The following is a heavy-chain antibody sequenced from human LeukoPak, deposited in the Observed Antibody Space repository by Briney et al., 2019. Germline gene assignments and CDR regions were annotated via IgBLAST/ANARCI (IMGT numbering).Heavy chain of an antibody. V-gene: IGHV1-2*02. CDR1: GYTFTGYY. D-gene: IGHD6-19*01. Sequence: ASVKVSCKASGYTFTGYYMHWVRQAPGQGLEWMGWINPNSGGTNYAQKFQGRVTMTRDTSISTAYMELSRLRSDDTAVYYCARDPTEVVIAVAGTRYNWFDPWGQGTLVTVSS. CDR3: ARDPTEVVIAVAGTRYNWFDP. CDR2: INPNSGGT. J-gene: IGHJ5*02.